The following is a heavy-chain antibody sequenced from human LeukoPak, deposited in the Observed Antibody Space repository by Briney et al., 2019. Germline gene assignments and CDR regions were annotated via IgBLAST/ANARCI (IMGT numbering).Heavy chain of an antibody. V-gene: IGHV3-23*01. J-gene: IGHJ4*02. CDR2: ISGSGGST. D-gene: IGHD3-16*02. CDR1: GFTFSSYA. Sequence: PGGSLRLSCAASGFTFSSYAMSWVRQAPGKGLEWVPAISGSGGSTYYADSAKGRFTISRDNSKNTLYLQMNSLRAEDTAVYYCAKPPQQDLAYDYVWGSYRYPYYFDYWGQGTLVTVSS. CDR3: AKPPQQDLAYDYVWGSYRYPYYFDY.